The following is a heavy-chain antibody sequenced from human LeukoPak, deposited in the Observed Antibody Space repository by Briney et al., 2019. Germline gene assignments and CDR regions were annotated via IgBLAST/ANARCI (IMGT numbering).Heavy chain of an antibody. Sequence: SVKVSCKNSGGTFSSYSIIWVRQAPGQGLEWMGRIIHILGIANYAQKFQGRVTITADKSKSTAYMELSSLRSEDTAVYYCARWRYSGSYGGDYWGQGTLVTVSS. J-gene: IGHJ4*02. D-gene: IGHD1-26*01. V-gene: IGHV1-69*02. CDR2: IIHILGIA. CDR3: ARWRYSGSYGGDY. CDR1: GGTFSSYS.